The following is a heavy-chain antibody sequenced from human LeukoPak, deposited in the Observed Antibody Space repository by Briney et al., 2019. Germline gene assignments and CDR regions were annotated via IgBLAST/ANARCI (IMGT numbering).Heavy chain of an antibody. D-gene: IGHD6-19*01. J-gene: IGHJ5*02. CDR1: GGSISSYY. CDR3: ARSRSSRGRFDP. Sequence: SETLSLTCTVSGGSISSYYWSWIRQPPGKGLEWIGYIYYSGSTNYNPSLKSRVTISVDTSKNQFSLKLSSVTAADTAVYYCARSRSSRGRFDPWGQGTLVTVSS. CDR2: IYYSGST. V-gene: IGHV4-59*01.